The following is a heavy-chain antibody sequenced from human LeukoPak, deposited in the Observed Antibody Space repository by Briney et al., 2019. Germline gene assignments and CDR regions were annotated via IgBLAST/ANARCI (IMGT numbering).Heavy chain of an antibody. J-gene: IGHJ4*02. D-gene: IGHD2-2*01. CDR3: ARDGASCFDY. CDR2: IWYDGSNK. V-gene: IGHV3-33*01. CDR1: GFTFSSYG. Sequence: GGSLRLSCAASGFTFSSYGMHWVRQAPGKGPEWVAVIWYDGSNKYYADSVKGRFTISRDNSKNTLYLQMNSLRAEDTAVYYCARDGASCFDYWGQGTLVTVSS.